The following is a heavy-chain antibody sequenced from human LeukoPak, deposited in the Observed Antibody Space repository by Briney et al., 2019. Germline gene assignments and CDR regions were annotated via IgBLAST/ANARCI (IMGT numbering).Heavy chain of an antibody. CDR2: IYHSGST. D-gene: IGHD3-10*01. CDR3: ARGGEVLWFGEYL. V-gene: IGHV4-4*02. Sequence: SGTLSLTCAVSGGSINSSNWWSWVRQPPGKGLKWIGEIYHSGSTNYNLSPKSRVTISVDKSKNQFSLKLRSVTAADTAVYYCARGGEVLWFGEYLWGQGTMVTVSS. CDR1: GGSINSSNW. J-gene: IGHJ3*01.